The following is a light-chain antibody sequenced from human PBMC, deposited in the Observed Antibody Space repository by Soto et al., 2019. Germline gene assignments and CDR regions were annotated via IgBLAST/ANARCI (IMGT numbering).Light chain of an antibody. Sequence: QSVLTQPASVSGSPGQSITISCTGTSSDVGGYNYVSWYQHHPGKAPKLLIYEVSYRPSGVSDRFSGSKSANTASLTISGLRAEDEADYYCSSYTGGSLRVFGTGTKVTVL. CDR2: EVS. CDR1: SSDVGGYNY. V-gene: IGLV2-14*01. J-gene: IGLJ1*01. CDR3: SSYTGGSLRV.